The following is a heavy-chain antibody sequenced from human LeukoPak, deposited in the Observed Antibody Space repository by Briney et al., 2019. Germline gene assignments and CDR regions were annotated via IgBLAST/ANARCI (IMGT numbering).Heavy chain of an antibody. Sequence: GRSLRLSCAASGFTFDDYAMPWVRQAPGKGLEWVSGISWNSGSIGYADSVKGRFTISRDNAKNSLYLQMNSLRAEDTALYYCAKDIGDYGDSAGTYAFDIWGQGTMVTVSS. CDR1: GFTFDDYA. J-gene: IGHJ3*02. D-gene: IGHD4-17*01. CDR3: AKDIGDYGDSAGTYAFDI. V-gene: IGHV3-9*01. CDR2: ISWNSGSI.